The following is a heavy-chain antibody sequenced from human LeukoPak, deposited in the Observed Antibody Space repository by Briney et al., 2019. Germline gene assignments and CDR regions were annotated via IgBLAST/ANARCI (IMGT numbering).Heavy chain of an antibody. D-gene: IGHD6-19*01. J-gene: IGHJ4*02. CDR2: VYYSGYT. CDR3: ARQIGVTSSEDY. CDR1: GGSISSSGYYY. V-gene: IGHV4-39*01. Sequence: SETLSLTCTVSGGSISSSGYYYWGWIRQPPGKGLEWIGSVYYSGYTYQSPSLKSRVTISVDTSKNQFSLKLSSVTAADTAVYYCARQIGVTSSEDYWGQGTLVTVFS.